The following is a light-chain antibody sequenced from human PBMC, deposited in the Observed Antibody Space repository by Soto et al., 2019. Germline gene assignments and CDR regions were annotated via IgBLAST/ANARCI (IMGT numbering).Light chain of an antibody. CDR1: QSVSSS. Sequence: EIVLTQSPATLSLSPGEGATLSCRAGQSVSSSVAWYQQKPGQAPRLLIYDASNRATGIPVRFSGSGSGTDFTLTISSLEPEDFAVYYCQQSSDWVTFGGGTKVEL. V-gene: IGKV3-11*01. CDR2: DAS. CDR3: QQSSDWVT. J-gene: IGKJ4*01.